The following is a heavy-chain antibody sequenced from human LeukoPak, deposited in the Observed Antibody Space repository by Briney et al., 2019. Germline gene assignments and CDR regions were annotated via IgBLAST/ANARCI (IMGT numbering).Heavy chain of an antibody. CDR3: ATASWLVGLDY. J-gene: IGHJ4*02. Sequence: SETLSLTCVVYGGSFSSYHWSWIRQPPGKGLEWIGEINHSGSTNYNPSLKSRVTISVDTSKNQFSLKLSSVTAADTAVYYCATASWLVGLDYWGQGTLVTVSS. CDR2: INHSGST. CDR1: GGSFSSYH. D-gene: IGHD6-19*01. V-gene: IGHV4-34*01.